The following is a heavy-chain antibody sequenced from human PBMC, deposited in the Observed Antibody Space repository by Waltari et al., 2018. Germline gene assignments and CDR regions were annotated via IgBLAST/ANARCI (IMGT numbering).Heavy chain of an antibody. CDR2: INHSGST. V-gene: IGHV4-34*01. CDR1: GGSFSGYY. D-gene: IGHD6-13*01. Sequence: QVQLQQWGAGLLKPSETLSLTCAVYGGSFSGYYWSWIRQPPGTGLEWIGEINHSGSTNYNPSLKSRVTISVDTSKNQFSLKLSSVTAADPAVYYCARSGSSWQDDAFDIWGQGTMVTVSS. CDR3: ARSGSSWQDDAFDI. J-gene: IGHJ3*02.